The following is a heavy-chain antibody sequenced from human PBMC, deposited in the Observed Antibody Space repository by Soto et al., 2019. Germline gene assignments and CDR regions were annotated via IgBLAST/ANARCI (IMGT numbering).Heavy chain of an antibody. V-gene: IGHV4-28*01. CDR1: GYSISSSNW. CDR3: ARREIQGPIDY. CDR2: IDYSGTT. Sequence: QVQLQESGPGLVKPSDTLSLTCAVSGYSISSSNWWGWIRQPPGKGLEWIGYIDYSGTTYYNPSLKSRVTSSVDTSKNQSSLKLTSVTAVDTAVYYCARREIQGPIDYWGQGTLVTVSS. D-gene: IGHD1-26*01. J-gene: IGHJ4*02.